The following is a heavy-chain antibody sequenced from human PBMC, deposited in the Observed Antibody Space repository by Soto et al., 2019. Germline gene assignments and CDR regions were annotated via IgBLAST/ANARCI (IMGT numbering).Heavy chain of an antibody. Sequence: SVKVSFKASGGTCSSYAISWVRPPAGQGLQWMGWIMPIFGTENYEQNFKGRVTITADESTSTAYMELSSLRSENTAVYYCARDLLYCGGDCYHADRCYYSYGMDVWGQGTTVTVSS. V-gene: IGHV1-69*13. J-gene: IGHJ6*02. CDR1: GGTCSSYA. CDR3: ARDLLYCGGDCYHADRCYYSYGMDV. CDR2: IMPIFGTE. D-gene: IGHD2-21*02.